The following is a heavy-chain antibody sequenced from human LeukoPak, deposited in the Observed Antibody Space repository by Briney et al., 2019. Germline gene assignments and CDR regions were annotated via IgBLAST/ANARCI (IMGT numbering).Heavy chain of an antibody. CDR1: GFTFSSYS. Sequence: PGGSLRLSCAASGFTFSSYSMNWVRQAPGEGLEWVSHISTSGTNIYYVDSVKGRFTISRDDAKNSLYLQMNSLRVEDTAVYYCARDQGDWYFDLWGRGILVTVSS. CDR3: ARDQGDWYFDL. V-gene: IGHV3-48*01. CDR2: ISTSGTNI. J-gene: IGHJ2*01.